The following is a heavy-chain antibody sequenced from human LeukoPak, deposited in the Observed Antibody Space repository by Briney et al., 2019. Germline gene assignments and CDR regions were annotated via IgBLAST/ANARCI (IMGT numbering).Heavy chain of an antibody. D-gene: IGHD3-3*01. J-gene: IGHJ4*02. CDR2: IHPDGRIT. CDR1: GFTISNYW. V-gene: IGHV3-74*03. CDR3: ARARDGYDFWPMT. Sequence: GGSLRLSCVGSGFTISNYWMHWVRQAPGTGLMWVSRIHPDGRITTYADSVKGRFTISRDNAKNTLYLQMNSLRAEDTAVYYCARARDGYDFWPMTWGQGTLVTVSS.